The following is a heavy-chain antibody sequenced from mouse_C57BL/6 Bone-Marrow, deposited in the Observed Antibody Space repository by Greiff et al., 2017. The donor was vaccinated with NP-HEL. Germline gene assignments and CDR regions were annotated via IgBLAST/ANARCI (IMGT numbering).Heavy chain of an antibody. Sequence: QVQLKQPGAELVRPGSSVKLSCKASGYTFTSYWMHWVKQRPIQGLEWIGNIDPSDSETHYNQKFKDKATLTVDKSSSTAYMQLSSLTSEDSAVYYCAREGYYYGSSWYFDVWGTGTTVTVSS. V-gene: IGHV1-52*01. D-gene: IGHD1-1*01. CDR2: IDPSDSET. CDR3: AREGYYYGSSWYFDV. J-gene: IGHJ1*03. CDR1: GYTFTSYW.